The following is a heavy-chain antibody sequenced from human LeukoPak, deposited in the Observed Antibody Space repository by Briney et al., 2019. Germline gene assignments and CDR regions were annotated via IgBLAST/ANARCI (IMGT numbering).Heavy chain of an antibody. CDR3: ASRFWSGYYYNWFDP. CDR1: GGSISSSSYY. CDR2: IYYSGST. D-gene: IGHD3-3*01. J-gene: IGHJ5*02. V-gene: IGHV4-39*01. Sequence: SETLSLTCTVSGGSISSSSYYWGWIRQPPGKGLEWIGSIYYSGSTYYNPSLKSRVTISVDTSKNQFSPKLSSVTAADTAVYYCASRFWSGYYYNWFDPWGQGTLVTVSS.